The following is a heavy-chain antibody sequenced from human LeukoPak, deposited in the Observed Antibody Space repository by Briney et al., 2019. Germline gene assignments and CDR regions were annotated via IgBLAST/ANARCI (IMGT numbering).Heavy chain of an antibody. CDR2: IYYSGST. CDR1: GGSISSGDYY. V-gene: IGHV4-30-4*02. Sequence: SETLSLTCTVSGGSISSGDYYWSWIRQPPGKGLEWIGYIYYSGSTYYNPSLKSRVTISVDTSKNQFSLKLSSVTAADTAVYYCARVRWLQSYYFDYWGQGILVTVSS. D-gene: IGHD5-24*01. J-gene: IGHJ4*02. CDR3: ARVRWLQSYYFDY.